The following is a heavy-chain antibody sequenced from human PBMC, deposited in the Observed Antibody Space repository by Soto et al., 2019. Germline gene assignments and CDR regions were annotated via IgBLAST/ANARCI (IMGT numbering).Heavy chain of an antibody. CDR2: IWYDGSNK. V-gene: IGHV3-33*01. J-gene: IGHJ4*02. Sequence: QVQLVESGGGVVQPGRSLRLSCAASGFTFSSYGMHWVRQAPGKGLEWVAVIWYDGSNKYYADSVKGRFTISRDNSKNTLYLQMNRLRAEDTAVYYCARGGIRAAAGRIDYWGQGTLVTVSS. CDR3: ARGGIRAAAGRIDY. CDR1: GFTFSSYG. D-gene: IGHD6-13*01.